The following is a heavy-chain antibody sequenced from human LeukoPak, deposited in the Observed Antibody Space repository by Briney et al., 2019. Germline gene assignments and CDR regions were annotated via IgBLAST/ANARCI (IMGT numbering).Heavy chain of an antibody. CDR2: ISAYNGNT. Sequence: ASVKVSCKASGYTFTSYGISWVRQAPGQGLEWMGWISAYNGNTNYAQKLQGRVNMTTDTSTSTAYMELRSLRSDDTAVYYCARDPKYDDSTDPLDYWGQGTLVTVSS. V-gene: IGHV1-18*01. CDR3: ARDPKYDDSTDPLDY. CDR1: GYTFTSYG. J-gene: IGHJ4*02. D-gene: IGHD3-22*01.